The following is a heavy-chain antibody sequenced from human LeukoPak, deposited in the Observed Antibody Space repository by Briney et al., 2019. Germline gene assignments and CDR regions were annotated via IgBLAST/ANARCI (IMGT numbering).Heavy chain of an antibody. D-gene: IGHD3-3*01. Sequence: SETLSLTCTISGDSISSNYRSWIRQPPGKGLEWISYIYYTGRTKNNPSLKSRVTISVDTSKNQFSLKLTSVTAADTAVYYCASGPDFYMDVWGKGTTVTVSS. CDR3: ASGPDFYMDV. CDR1: GDSISSNY. CDR2: IYYTGRT. V-gene: IGHV4-59*01. J-gene: IGHJ6*03.